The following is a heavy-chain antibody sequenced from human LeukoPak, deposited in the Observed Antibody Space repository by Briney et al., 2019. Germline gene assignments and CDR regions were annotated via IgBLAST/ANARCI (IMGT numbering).Heavy chain of an antibody. D-gene: IGHD3-3*01. V-gene: IGHV4-59*01. CDR3: ASLYYDFWSGYRAWFDP. J-gene: IGHJ5*02. Sequence: PSETLSLTCTVSGGSISSYYWSWIRQPPGKGLEWVGYIYYSGSTNYNPSLKSRVTISVDTSKNQFSLKLSSVTAADTAVYYCASLYYDFWSGYRAWFDPWGQGTLVTVSS. CDR2: IYYSGST. CDR1: GGSISSYY.